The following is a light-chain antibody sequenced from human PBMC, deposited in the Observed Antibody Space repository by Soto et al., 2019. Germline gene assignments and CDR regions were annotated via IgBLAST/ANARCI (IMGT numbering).Light chain of an antibody. Sequence: DIVINRSPGSLVVCVGESATINYKSSQSVLYSSNNKNYLAWYQQKPGQPPKLLIYWASTRESGVPDRFSGSGSGTDFTLTISSLQAEDVAVYYCQQCYNTPYTFGQGTKVDIK. V-gene: IGKV4-1*01. CDR1: QSVLYSSNNKNY. CDR3: QQCYNTPYT. J-gene: IGKJ2*01. CDR2: WAS.